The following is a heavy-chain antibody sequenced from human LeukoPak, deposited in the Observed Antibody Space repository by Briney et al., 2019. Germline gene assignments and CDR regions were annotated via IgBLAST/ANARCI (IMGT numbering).Heavy chain of an antibody. V-gene: IGHV3-74*01. Sequence: GGSLGLSCAASGFTFSRYWMHWVRQAPGKGLVWVSRINSDGSSTSYADSVKGRFTISRDNAKNTLYLQMNSLRAEDTAVYYCARVIVGATPFPFDYWGQGTLVTVSS. J-gene: IGHJ4*02. CDR1: GFTFSRYW. CDR2: INSDGSST. D-gene: IGHD1-26*01. CDR3: ARVIVGATPFPFDY.